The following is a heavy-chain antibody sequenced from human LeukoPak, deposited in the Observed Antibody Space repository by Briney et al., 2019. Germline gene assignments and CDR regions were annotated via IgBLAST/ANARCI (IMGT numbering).Heavy chain of an antibody. D-gene: IGHD2-21*01. Sequence: SETLSLTCTVSGGSISSSSYYWGWIRQPPGKGLEWIGSIYYSGSTYYNPSLKSRVTISVDTSKNQFSLKLSSVTAADTAVYYCARSVVVDVWGKGTTVTVSS. J-gene: IGHJ6*04. V-gene: IGHV4-39*01. CDR3: ARSVVVDV. CDR2: IYYSGST. CDR1: GGSISSSSYY.